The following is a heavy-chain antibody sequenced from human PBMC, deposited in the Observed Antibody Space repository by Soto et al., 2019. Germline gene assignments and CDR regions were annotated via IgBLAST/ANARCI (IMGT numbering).Heavy chain of an antibody. Sequence: SETLSLTCTVSGGSISSGDYYWSWIRQPPGKGLEWIGYIYYSGSTYYNPSLKSRVTIPVDTSKNQFSLKLSSVTAADTAVYYCASLDTAMVTGWFDPWGQGTLVTVSS. D-gene: IGHD5-18*01. J-gene: IGHJ5*02. CDR2: IYYSGST. CDR1: GGSISSGDYY. V-gene: IGHV4-30-4*01. CDR3: ASLDTAMVTGWFDP.